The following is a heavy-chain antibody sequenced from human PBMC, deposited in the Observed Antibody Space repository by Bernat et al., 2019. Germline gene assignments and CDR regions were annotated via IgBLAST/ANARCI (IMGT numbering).Heavy chain of an antibody. CDR3: VRLMGGTSSWYQGNFDY. D-gene: IGHD6-13*01. J-gene: IGHJ4*02. CDR1: GFSLTTSGMC. CDR2: IDWDDDK. Sequence: QVTLRESGPALVKPTQTLTLTCSFSGFSLTTSGMCVSWIRQPPGKALEWLALIDWDDDKYYSASLKTRLTISKDTSKNQVVLTMTNMDPVDTATYYCVRLMGGTSSWYQGNFDYWGQGTPVTVSS. V-gene: IGHV2-70*01.